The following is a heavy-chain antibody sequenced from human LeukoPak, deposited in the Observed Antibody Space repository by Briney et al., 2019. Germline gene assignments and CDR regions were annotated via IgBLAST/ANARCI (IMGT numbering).Heavy chain of an antibody. V-gene: IGHV4-59*01. CDR2: IYYSGST. Sequence: SETLSLTCTVSGGSISSYYWSWLRQPPGKGLEWIGYIYYSGSTNYNPSLKSRVTISVDTSKNQFSLKLSSATAADTAVYYCARASYSGYDVGWFDPWGQGTLVTVSS. CDR3: ARASYSGYDVGWFDP. CDR1: GGSISSYY. J-gene: IGHJ5*02. D-gene: IGHD5-12*01.